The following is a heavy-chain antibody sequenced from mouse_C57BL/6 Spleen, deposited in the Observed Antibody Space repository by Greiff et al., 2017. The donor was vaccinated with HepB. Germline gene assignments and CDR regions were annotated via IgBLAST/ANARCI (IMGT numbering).Heavy chain of an antibody. Sequence: VQLQESGPELVKPGASVKISCKASGYAFSSSWMNWVKQRPGKGLEWIGRIYPGDGDTNYNGKFKGKATLTADKSSSTAYMQLSSLTSEDSAVYFYARSGKDYAMDYWGQGTSVTVAT. J-gene: IGHJ4*01. D-gene: IGHD3-1*01. CDR1: GYAFSSSW. CDR2: IYPGDGDT. V-gene: IGHV1-82*01. CDR3: ARSGKDYAMDY.